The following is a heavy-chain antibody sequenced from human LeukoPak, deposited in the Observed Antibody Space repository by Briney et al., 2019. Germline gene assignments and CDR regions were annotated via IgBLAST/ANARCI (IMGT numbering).Heavy chain of an antibody. V-gene: IGHV3-23*01. CDR3: AKEYTTSWVTSLN. D-gene: IGHD6-13*01. CDR2: IGDNGAKT. Sequence: GGSLRLSCAASGFTFSTHSMSWVRQAPGKGLEWVSGIGDNGAKTYYADFVKGRFTISRDNSKKTLYLQVNSLRAEDTAVYYCAKEYTTSWVTSLNWGQGALVTVSS. J-gene: IGHJ4*02. CDR1: GFTFSTHS.